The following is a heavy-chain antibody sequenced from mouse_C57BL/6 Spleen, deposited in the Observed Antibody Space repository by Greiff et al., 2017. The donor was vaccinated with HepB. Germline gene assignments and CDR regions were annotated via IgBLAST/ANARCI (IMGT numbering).Heavy chain of an antibody. Sequence: EVQLQQSGPELVKPGDSVKISCKASGYSFTGYFMNWVMQSHGKSLEWIGRINPYNGDTFYNQKFKGKATLTVDKSSSKAHMELRSLTSEDSAVYYCAKDYYGSSPYAMDYWGQGTSVTVSS. D-gene: IGHD1-1*01. CDR3: AKDYYGSSPYAMDY. J-gene: IGHJ4*01. V-gene: IGHV1-20*01. CDR2: INPYNGDT. CDR1: GYSFTGYF.